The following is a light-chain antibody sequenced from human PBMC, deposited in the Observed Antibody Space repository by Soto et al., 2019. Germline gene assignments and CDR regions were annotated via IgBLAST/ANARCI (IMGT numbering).Light chain of an antibody. CDR2: EVT. Sequence: QSVLTQPASVSGSPGQPITISCTGTSSDVGAYNYVSWYQQHPGKAPKLMIYEVTNRPSGVSNRFSGSKSGNTASLTISGLQAEDEADYYCSSYTSSSTLIFGGGTQLTVL. J-gene: IGLJ2*01. CDR1: SSDVGAYNY. V-gene: IGLV2-14*01. CDR3: SSYTSSSTLI.